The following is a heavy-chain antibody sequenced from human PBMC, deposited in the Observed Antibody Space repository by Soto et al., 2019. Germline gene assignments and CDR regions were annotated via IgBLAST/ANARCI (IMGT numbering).Heavy chain of an antibody. CDR3: AREREVDYFDF. CDR1: GFTVSSNY. CDR2: IYSGGST. J-gene: IGHJ4*02. V-gene: IGHV3-66*02. D-gene: IGHD1-26*01. Sequence: GGSLRLSCAASGFTVSSNYMSWVRQAPGKGLEWVSVIYSGGSTYYADSVKGRFTISRDNSKNTLYLQMNSLRAEDTVGYYCAREREVDYFDFWGQGTLVTVSS.